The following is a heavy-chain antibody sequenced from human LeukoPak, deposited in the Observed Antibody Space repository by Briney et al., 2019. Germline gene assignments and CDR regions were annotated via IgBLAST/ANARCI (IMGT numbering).Heavy chain of an antibody. D-gene: IGHD3-10*01. V-gene: IGHV1-46*01. CDR2: INPSGGST. J-gene: IGHJ6*02. Sequence: GASVKVSCKASGGTFSSYAISWVRQAPGQGLEWMGIINPSGGSTSNAQKFQGRVTMTRDTSTSTVYMELSSLRFEDTAVYYCARSTGSDNNLGMDVWGQGTTVAVSS. CDR1: GGTFSSYA. CDR3: ARSTGSDNNLGMDV.